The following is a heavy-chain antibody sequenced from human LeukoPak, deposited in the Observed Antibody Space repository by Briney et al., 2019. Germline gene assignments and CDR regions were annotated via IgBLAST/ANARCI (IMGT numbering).Heavy chain of an antibody. CDR3: ARGPYYYGSGSHSRTGFFVEFDY. J-gene: IGHJ4*02. CDR1: GYTFTSYG. D-gene: IGHD3-10*01. Sequence: ASVKVSCKASGYTFTSYGISWVRQAPGQGLEWMGWISAYNGNTNYAQKLQGRVTMTTDTSTSTAYMELRSLRSDDTAVYYCARGPYYYGSGSHSRTGFFVEFDYWGQGTLVTVSS. V-gene: IGHV1-18*01. CDR2: ISAYNGNT.